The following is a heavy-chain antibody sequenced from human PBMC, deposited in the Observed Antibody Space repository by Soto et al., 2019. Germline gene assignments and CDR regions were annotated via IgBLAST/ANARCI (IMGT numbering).Heavy chain of an antibody. J-gene: IGHJ4*02. D-gene: IGHD4-4*01. V-gene: IGHV2-70*11. CDR3: ARSSHDYSNYGRPLIDY. CDR1: GFSLSTSGMC. Sequence: SGPTLVNPTQTLTLTCTFSGFSLSTSGMCVSWIRQPPGKALEWLARIDWDDDKYYSTSLKTRLTISKDTSKNQVVLTVTNMDPVDTATYYCARSSHDYSNYGRPLIDYWGQGTLVTVSS. CDR2: IDWDDDK.